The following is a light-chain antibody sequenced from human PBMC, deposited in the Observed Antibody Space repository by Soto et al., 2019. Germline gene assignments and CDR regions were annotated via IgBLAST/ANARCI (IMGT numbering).Light chain of an antibody. CDR3: QQYGSSPGT. CDR1: QSVSSTS. Sequence: EIVLTQSPGTLSLSPGERATLSCRASQSVSSTSLAWYQQKPGQAPRLLIYGASSRATGIPDRFSGSGSGTDFTLTIIRLEPEDFAVYYCQQYGSSPGTFGYGTKVEIK. CDR2: GAS. J-gene: IGKJ1*01. V-gene: IGKV3-20*01.